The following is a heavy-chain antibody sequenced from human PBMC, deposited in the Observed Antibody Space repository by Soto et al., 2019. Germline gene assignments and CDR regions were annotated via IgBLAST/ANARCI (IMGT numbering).Heavy chain of an antibody. CDR2: IKEDGSEK. V-gene: IGHV3-7*01. Sequence: EVQLVESGGGGVQPGGSLRLSCAASGFTFSNYWMSWVRQAPGKGLEWVANIKEDGSEKNYVDSVKGQFTISRDNAKNSLYLQMNSLRAEDTAVYYCARERYYYGSGDYWGQGTLVTVSS. J-gene: IGHJ4*02. CDR3: ARERYYYGSGDY. D-gene: IGHD3-10*01. CDR1: GFTFSNYW.